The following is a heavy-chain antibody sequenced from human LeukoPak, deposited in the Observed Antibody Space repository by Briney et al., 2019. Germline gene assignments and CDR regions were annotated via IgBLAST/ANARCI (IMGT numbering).Heavy chain of an antibody. CDR1: GGTFISYA. J-gene: IGHJ3*02. CDR2: IIPILGIA. Sequence: GASVTVSCKASGGTFISYAISWVRQAPGQGLEWMGRIIPILGIANYAQKFQGRVTITADKSTSTAYMELSSLRSEDTAVYYCARRANYYDSSAAFDIWGQGTMVTVSS. D-gene: IGHD3-22*01. V-gene: IGHV1-69*04. CDR3: ARRANYYDSSAAFDI.